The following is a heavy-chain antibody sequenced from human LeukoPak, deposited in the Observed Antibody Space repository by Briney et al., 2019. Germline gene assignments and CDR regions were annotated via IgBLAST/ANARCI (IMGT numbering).Heavy chain of an antibody. D-gene: IGHD3-16*01. CDR1: GFTFSSYA. Sequence: GGSLRLSCAASGFTFSSYAMSWVRQAPGKGLEWVSAISGSGGSTYYADSVKGRFTISRDNSRDTLYLKMNSLRAEDTAVYYCAKGYYDYVWGSYYFDYWGQGTLVTVSS. CDR2: ISGSGGST. J-gene: IGHJ4*02. V-gene: IGHV3-23*01. CDR3: AKGYYDYVWGSYYFDY.